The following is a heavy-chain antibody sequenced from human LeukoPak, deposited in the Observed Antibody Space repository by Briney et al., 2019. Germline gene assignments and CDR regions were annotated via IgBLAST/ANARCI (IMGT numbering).Heavy chain of an antibody. J-gene: IGHJ4*02. CDR1: GGSFSGYY. D-gene: IGHD2-15*01. CDR2: INHSGST. Sequence: SETLSLTCAVYGGSFSGYYWSWIRQPPGKGLEWIGEINHSGSTNYNPSLKSRVTVSLDTSKNQFSLKLSSVTAADTAVYYCARAPGAALDWGQGTLVTASS. V-gene: IGHV4-34*01. CDR3: ARAPGAALD.